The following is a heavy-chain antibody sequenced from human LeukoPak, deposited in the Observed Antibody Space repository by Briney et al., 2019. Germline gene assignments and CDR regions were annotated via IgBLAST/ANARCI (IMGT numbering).Heavy chain of an antibody. J-gene: IGHJ4*02. D-gene: IGHD2-2*01. CDR2: ISSNGGST. Sequence: GGSLRLSCAASGFTFSSYAMHWVRQAPGKGLEYVSAISSNGGSTYYANSVKGRFTISRDNSKNTLYLQMGSMRAEDMAVYYCARDGLDCSSTSCYGDYWGQGTLVTVSS. CDR3: ARDGLDCSSTSCYGDY. CDR1: GFTFSSYA. V-gene: IGHV3-64*01.